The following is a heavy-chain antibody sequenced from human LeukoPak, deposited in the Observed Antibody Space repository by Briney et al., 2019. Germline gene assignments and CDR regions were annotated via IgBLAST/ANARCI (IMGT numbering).Heavy chain of an antibody. CDR3: ARDSARLHPFDY. Sequence: SETLSLTCTVSGGSISSYYWGWIRQPPGKGLEWIGYISYSGDTNYNPSLKSRVTIAVDTSKNQFSLKLGSVTAADTAVYYCARDSARLHPFDYCGQGALVTVSS. D-gene: IGHD4-11*01. V-gene: IGHV4-59*01. CDR2: ISYSGDT. J-gene: IGHJ4*02. CDR1: GGSISSYY.